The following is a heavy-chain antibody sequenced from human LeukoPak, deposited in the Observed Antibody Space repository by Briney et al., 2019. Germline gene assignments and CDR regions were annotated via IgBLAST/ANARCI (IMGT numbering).Heavy chain of an antibody. Sequence: GGSLRLSCAASGFTFSSYEMNWVRQAPGKGLEWVSYISSSGSTIYYADSVKGRFTISRDNAKNSLYLQMNSLRAEDTAVYYCARSIFTMIVVVIDAEYFQHWGQGTLVTVSS. J-gene: IGHJ1*01. CDR2: ISSSGSTI. V-gene: IGHV3-48*03. CDR3: ARSIFTMIVVVIDAEYFQH. CDR1: GFTFSSYE. D-gene: IGHD3-22*01.